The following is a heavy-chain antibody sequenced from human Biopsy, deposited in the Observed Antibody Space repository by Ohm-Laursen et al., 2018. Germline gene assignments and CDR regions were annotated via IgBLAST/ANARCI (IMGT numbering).Heavy chain of an antibody. CDR1: GGSISSDY. CDR3: ARATNSTGWPYYYFFGMDV. D-gene: IGHD2/OR15-2a*01. Sequence: SETLSLTCTVSGGSISSDYWRWIRQTPGKGLEWIGYIYYSGSTNYNPSLKSRVTISVDTYKNQFSLRLNSVTAADTAVYYCARATNSTGWPYYYFFGMDVWGQGTTVTVSS. CDR2: IYYSGST. V-gene: IGHV4-59*01. J-gene: IGHJ6*02.